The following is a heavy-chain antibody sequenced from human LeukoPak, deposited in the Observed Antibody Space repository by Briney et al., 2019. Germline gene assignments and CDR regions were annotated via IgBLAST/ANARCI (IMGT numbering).Heavy chain of an antibody. J-gene: IGHJ4*02. CDR3: AKGARLVQGLIDY. V-gene: IGHV3-23*01. CDR2: ISGSGDST. Sequence: GGSLRLSCAASGIIFRIYAMIWVRQAPGKGLEWFSAISGSGDSTYYADSVKGRFTISRDSSKNTLYLQMNSLRAEDTAVYYCAKGARLVQGLIDYWGQGSLVTVSS. D-gene: IGHD6-19*01. CDR1: GIIFRIYA.